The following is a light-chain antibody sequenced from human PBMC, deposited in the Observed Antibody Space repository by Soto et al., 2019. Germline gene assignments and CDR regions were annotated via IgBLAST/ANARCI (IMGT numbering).Light chain of an antibody. Sequence: QSALTQPASVSGSPGRSVTISCTGTSSDVGDFNYVSWYQHLPGRAPKLIIYDVTNRPSGISYRFSASKSGRTASLTISGLQAEDEAYFYCSSYSSSTTHVVFGGGTKLTLL. CDR2: DVT. J-gene: IGLJ2*01. CDR3: SSYSSSTTHVV. CDR1: SSDVGDFNY. V-gene: IGLV2-14*03.